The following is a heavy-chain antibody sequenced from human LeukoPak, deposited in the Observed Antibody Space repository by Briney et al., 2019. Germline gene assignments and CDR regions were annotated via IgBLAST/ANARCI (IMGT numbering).Heavy chain of an antibody. D-gene: IGHD3-22*01. V-gene: IGHV3-7*01. CDR3: ARTLAARHTSGYIDY. CDR1: GFTFSSYW. J-gene: IGHJ4*02. CDR2: QKEDGSEK. Sequence: GGSLRLSCAASGFTFSSYWMSWVRQAPGKGLEWVANQKEDGSEKYYVDSVKGRLTMSRDNGTNSLYLQMNSLRAEDTAVYYCARTLAARHTSGYIDYWGQGTLVTVSS.